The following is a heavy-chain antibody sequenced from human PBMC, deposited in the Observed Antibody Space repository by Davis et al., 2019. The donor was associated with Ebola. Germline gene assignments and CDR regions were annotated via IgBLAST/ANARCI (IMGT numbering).Heavy chain of an antibody. D-gene: IGHD3-9*01. CDR3: ARVNAVTGYSRFDT. Sequence: PGGSLRLSCAVSGFTINAYFMTWIRQAPGKGLEWVAYISGRDDYSNYAESVRGRFTISRDNAKNSLYLEMNSLRAEDAALYHCARVNAVTGYSRFDTWGQGALVTVSS. CDR2: ISGRDDYS. J-gene: IGHJ5*02. V-gene: IGHV3-11*05. CDR1: GFTINAYF.